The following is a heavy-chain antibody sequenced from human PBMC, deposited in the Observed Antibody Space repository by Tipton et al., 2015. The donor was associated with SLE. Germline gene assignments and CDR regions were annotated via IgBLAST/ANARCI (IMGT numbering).Heavy chain of an antibody. CDR3: ARDRSSGWKGGFDY. D-gene: IGHD6-19*01. J-gene: IGHJ4*02. V-gene: IGHV3-23*01. CDR1: GGSISSSLYY. Sequence: LSLTCTVSGGSISSSLYYWGWIRQPPGKGLEWVSAISGSGGSTYYADSVKGRFTISRDNSKNTLYLQMNSLRAEDTAVYYCARDRSSGWKGGFDYWGRGPLVTVSS. CDR2: ISGSGGST.